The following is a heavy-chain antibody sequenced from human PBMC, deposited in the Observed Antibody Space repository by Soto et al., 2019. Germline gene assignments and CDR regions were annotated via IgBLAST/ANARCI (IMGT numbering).Heavy chain of an antibody. CDR3: ARVDVVVAADAFDL. D-gene: IGHD2-15*01. V-gene: IGHV3-33*01. Sequence: QVQLVESGGGVVQPGRSLRLSCAASEFTFSNFGMHWVRQAPGKGLEWVAVIYYDGSNEYYADSVKGRFTISRDNSKNTLYLQMNSRRAEDTAVYYCARVDVVVAADAFDLWGQGTMVTVSS. CDR1: EFTFSNFG. J-gene: IGHJ3*01. CDR2: IYYDGSNE.